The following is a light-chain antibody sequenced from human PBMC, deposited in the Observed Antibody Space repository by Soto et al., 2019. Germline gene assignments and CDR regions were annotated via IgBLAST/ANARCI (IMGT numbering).Light chain of an antibody. CDR1: SSNIGSNT. CDR3: ASWDDTLNVAV. Sequence: QTVVTQPPSASGTPGQRVTISCSGSSSNIGSNTVNWYQQLPGTAPKLLIYGNNERPSGVPDRFSGSKSGTSGSLAISGLQSEDDADYYCASWDDTLNVAVFGGGTQLTVL. CDR2: GNN. V-gene: IGLV1-44*01. J-gene: IGLJ7*01.